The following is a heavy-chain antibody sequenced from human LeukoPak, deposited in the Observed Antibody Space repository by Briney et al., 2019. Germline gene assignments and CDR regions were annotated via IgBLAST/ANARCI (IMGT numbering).Heavy chain of an antibody. Sequence: QSGGSLRLSCAASGFTFSSYGMHWVRQAPGKGLEWVAVIWYDGSNKYYADSVKGRFTISRDNSKNTLYLQMNSLRAEDTAVYYCARDYGGYNPLYYFDYWGQGTLVTVSS. CDR1: GFTFSSYG. D-gene: IGHD4-17*01. J-gene: IGHJ4*02. V-gene: IGHV3-33*01. CDR2: IWYDGSNK. CDR3: ARDYGGYNPLYYFDY.